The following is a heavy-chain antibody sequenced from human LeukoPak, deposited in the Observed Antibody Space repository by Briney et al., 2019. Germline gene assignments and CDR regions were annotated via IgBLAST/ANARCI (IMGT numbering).Heavy chain of an antibody. CDR3: ARDKVVGATYFDY. Sequence: GGSLRLSCAASGFTLSSYGMHWVRQAPGKGLEWVAVISYDGSNKYYADSVKGRFTISRDNSKNTLYLQMNSLRAEDTAVYYCARDKVVGATYFDYWGQGTLVTVSS. J-gene: IGHJ4*02. V-gene: IGHV3-30*03. CDR2: ISYDGSNK. D-gene: IGHD1-26*01. CDR1: GFTLSSYG.